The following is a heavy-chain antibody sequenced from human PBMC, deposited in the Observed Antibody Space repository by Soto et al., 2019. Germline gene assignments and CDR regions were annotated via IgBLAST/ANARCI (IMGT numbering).Heavy chain of an antibody. CDR3: ARASAGTLHVDY. Sequence: QVQLQEAGPGLVKPSQTLSLTCTVSGGSISSGGYYWSWIRQHPGKGLEWIGYIYYSGSTYYNPSLKSRVTISVDTSKNQFSRKLSSVTAADTAVYYCARASAGTLHVDYWGQGNLVTVAS. D-gene: IGHD6-13*01. J-gene: IGHJ4*02. CDR2: IYYSGST. V-gene: IGHV4-31*03. CDR1: GGSISSGGYY.